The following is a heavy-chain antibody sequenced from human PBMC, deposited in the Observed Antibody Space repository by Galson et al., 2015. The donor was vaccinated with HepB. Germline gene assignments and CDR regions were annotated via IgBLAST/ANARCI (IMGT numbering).Heavy chain of an antibody. CDR1: AFTFSSYL. CDR2: ISSDGSNK. Sequence: SLRLSCAASAFTFSSYLMHWVRQAPGQGLEWVAFISSDGSNKYYVHSVKGRFIITRDTAQSSLYLQMNSLRDEDTAVYYCVRDLNWAFDYWGQGTQVTVSS. D-gene: IGHD7-27*01. J-gene: IGHJ4*02. CDR3: VRDLNWAFDY. V-gene: IGHV3-30-3*01.